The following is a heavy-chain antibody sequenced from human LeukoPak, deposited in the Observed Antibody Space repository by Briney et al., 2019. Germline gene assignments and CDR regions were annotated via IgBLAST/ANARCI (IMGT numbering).Heavy chain of an antibody. Sequence: SETLSLTCTVSGGSISSYYWSWIRQPPGKGLEWIGYIYYSGSTNYNPSLKSRVTISVDTSKNQFSLKLSSVTAADTAVYYCARGSDYYDSSGYYRGAFDYWGQGTLVTVSS. V-gene: IGHV4-59*01. D-gene: IGHD3-22*01. CDR1: GGSISSYY. CDR3: ARGSDYYDSSGYYRGAFDY. CDR2: IYYSGST. J-gene: IGHJ4*02.